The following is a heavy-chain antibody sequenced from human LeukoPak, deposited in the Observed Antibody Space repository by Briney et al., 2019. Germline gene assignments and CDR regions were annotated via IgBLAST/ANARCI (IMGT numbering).Heavy chain of an antibody. Sequence: QALSLTFAISGDSVSTNTVAWNWIRQSPSRGREWLGRVDYGSPWYMDYAVSVKRRITESADTSKNPFSLHLKSVTPEDTAVYFCAREQLTGSYFDYWGQGTLVTVSS. CDR1: GDSVSTNTVA. CDR2: VDYGSPWYM. J-gene: IGHJ4*02. D-gene: IGHD7-27*01. V-gene: IGHV6-1*01. CDR3: AREQLTGSYFDY.